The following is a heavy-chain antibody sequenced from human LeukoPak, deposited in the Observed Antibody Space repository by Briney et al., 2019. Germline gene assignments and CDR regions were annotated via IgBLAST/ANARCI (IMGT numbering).Heavy chain of an antibody. CDR1: GFTFSSYW. CDR3: ASPYNSRWYELCY. Sequence: GGSLRLSCAASGFTFSSYWMHWVRQAPGKGLEWVSSISSSSSYIYYADSVKGRFTIARDNAKKSLYLQMNSLRAEDTAVYYCASPYNSRWYELCYWGQGTLVTVSS. J-gene: IGHJ4*02. CDR2: ISSSSSYI. D-gene: IGHD6-13*01. V-gene: IGHV3-21*01.